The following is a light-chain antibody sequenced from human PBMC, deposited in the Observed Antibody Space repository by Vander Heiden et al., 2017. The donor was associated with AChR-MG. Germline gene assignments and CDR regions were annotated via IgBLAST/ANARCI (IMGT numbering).Light chain of an antibody. CDR1: SSDIGDNDS. CDR3: SSYTSRTTVL. Sequence: QSAPTQPASVSGSPGQSITISCTGTSSDIGDNDSVSWYQQYPGKAPNLILYGVSNRLPGLYNRFSGSKSGNTASLTIFGLQAEDEADYYCSSYTSRTTVLFGGGTKLTVL. CDR2: GVS. J-gene: IGLJ2*01. V-gene: IGLV2-14*01.